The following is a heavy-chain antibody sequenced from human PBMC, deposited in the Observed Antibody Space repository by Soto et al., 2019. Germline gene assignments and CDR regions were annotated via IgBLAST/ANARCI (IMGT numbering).Heavy chain of an antibody. CDR1: GYTFTSYY. CDR2: INPSGGST. V-gene: IGHV1-46*01. D-gene: IGHD4-17*01. J-gene: IGHJ4*02. Sequence: ASVKVSCKASGYTFTSYYMHWVRQAPGQGLEWMGIINPSGGSTSYAQKFQGRVTMTRDTSTSTVYMELSSLRSEDTAVYYCARDSNDYGDYYYYFDYWGQGTLVTVSS. CDR3: ARDSNDYGDYYYYFDY.